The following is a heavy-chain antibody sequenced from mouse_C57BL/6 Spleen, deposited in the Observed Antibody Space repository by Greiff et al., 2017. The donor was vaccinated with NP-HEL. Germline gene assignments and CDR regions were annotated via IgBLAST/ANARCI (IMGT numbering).Heavy chain of an antibody. D-gene: IGHD2-3*01. Sequence: DVMLVESGGGLVQPGGSLKLSCAASGFTFSDYYMYWVRQTPEKRLEWVAYISNGGGSTYYPDTVKGRFTISRDNAKNTLYLQMSRLKSEDTAMYYCARQGDGYSSMDYWGQGTSVTVSS. CDR3: ARQGDGYSSMDY. CDR1: GFTFSDYY. V-gene: IGHV5-12*01. CDR2: ISNGGGST. J-gene: IGHJ4*01.